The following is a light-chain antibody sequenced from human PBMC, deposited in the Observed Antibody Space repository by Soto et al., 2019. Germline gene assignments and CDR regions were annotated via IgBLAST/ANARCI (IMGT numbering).Light chain of an antibody. Sequence: QLVLTQSPSASASLGASVKLTCTLSSGHSSYAIAWHQQQPEKGPRYLMKLNSDGSHSKGDGIPDRFSGSSSGAERYLTISSLQSEDEADYYCKTWGTGINWVFGGGTKVTVL. CDR1: SGHSSYA. CDR3: KTWGTGINWV. J-gene: IGLJ3*02. CDR2: LNSDGSH. V-gene: IGLV4-69*01.